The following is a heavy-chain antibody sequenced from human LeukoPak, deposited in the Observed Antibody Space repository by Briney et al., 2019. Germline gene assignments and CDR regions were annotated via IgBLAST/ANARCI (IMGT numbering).Heavy chain of an antibody. V-gene: IGHV3-74*01. Sequence: GGSLRLSCAASGFTFSDYWMHWVSQAPGKGLVWVARINGDGSSTTYVESVRGRFTISRDNAKKTLYLQMNSLRAEDAAVYYCARDMYSMSSARGAYWGQGTLVTVSS. D-gene: IGHD1-26*01. CDR2: INGDGSST. CDR1: GFTFSDYW. CDR3: ARDMYSMSSARGAY. J-gene: IGHJ4*02.